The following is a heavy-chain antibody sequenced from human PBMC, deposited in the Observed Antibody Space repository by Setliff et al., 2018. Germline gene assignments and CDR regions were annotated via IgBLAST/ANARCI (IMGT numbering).Heavy chain of an antibody. CDR3: MRLVRFCSRTVCQRTSGDEA. CDR2: IGVYSGNT. Sequence: ASVKVSCKASGYTFRQSIVSWVRQAPGQGLEWLGWIGVYSGNTYSAQRFQGRVSLTTDESTNTAYLELRGLRSDDTAVYYCMRLVRFCSRTVCQRTSGDEAWGQGTLVTVSS. CDR1: GYTFRQSI. J-gene: IGHJ5*02. D-gene: IGHD3-3*01. V-gene: IGHV1-18*01.